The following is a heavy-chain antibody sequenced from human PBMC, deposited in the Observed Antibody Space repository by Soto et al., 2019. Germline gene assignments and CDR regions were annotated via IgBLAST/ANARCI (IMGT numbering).Heavy chain of an antibody. Sequence: VKVSCKTSGDTFSSYAISWVRQAPGQGLEWMGGIIPILGTPSYAQKFQGRVTIAADKSTSTAYMELSSLRSEDTAVYYCARERSRYDRSGYYRPDYWGQGTLVTVSS. V-gene: IGHV1-69*10. CDR2: IIPILGTP. D-gene: IGHD3-22*01. J-gene: IGHJ4*02. CDR3: ARERSRYDRSGYYRPDY. CDR1: GDTFSSYA.